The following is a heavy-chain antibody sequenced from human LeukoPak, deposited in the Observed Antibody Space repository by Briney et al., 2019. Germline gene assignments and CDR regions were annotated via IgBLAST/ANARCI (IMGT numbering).Heavy chain of an antibody. Sequence: GGSLRLSCAASGFTFSGSAMHWVRQASGKGLEWVGRIRSKPNNYATAYAASVNGRFTISRDDSKNTLYLQMNSLRAEDTAVYYCAKDPLTTYYDSSGYFDYWGQGTLVTVSS. J-gene: IGHJ4*02. D-gene: IGHD3-22*01. CDR3: AKDPLTTYYDSSGYFDY. CDR1: GFTFSGSA. CDR2: IRSKPNNYAT. V-gene: IGHV3-73*01.